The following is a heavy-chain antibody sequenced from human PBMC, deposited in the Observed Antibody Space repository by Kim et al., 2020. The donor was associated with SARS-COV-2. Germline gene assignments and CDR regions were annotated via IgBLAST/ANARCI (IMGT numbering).Heavy chain of an antibody. D-gene: IGHD3-10*01. CDR2: IIPIFGTA. CDR3: ARGYGSGSFVEDPTNDAFDI. Sequence: SVKVSCKASGGTFSSYAISWVRQAPGQGLEWMGGIIPIFGTANYAQKFQGRVTITADESTSTAYMELSSLRSEDTAVYYCARGYGSGSFVEDPTNDAFDIWGQGTMVTVSS. CDR1: GGTFSSYA. J-gene: IGHJ3*02. V-gene: IGHV1-69*13.